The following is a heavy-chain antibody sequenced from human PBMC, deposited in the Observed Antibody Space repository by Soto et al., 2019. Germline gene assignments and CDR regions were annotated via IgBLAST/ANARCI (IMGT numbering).Heavy chain of an antibody. CDR1: GFTFSSYG. CDR3: ARGYSSSWSPNFGY. J-gene: IGHJ4*02. D-gene: IGHD6-13*01. Sequence: QVQLVESGGGVVQPGRSLRLSCAASGFTFSSYGMHWVRQAPGKGLEWVAVIWYDGSNKYYADSVKGRFTISRDNSKNTLDLQMNSLRAEDTAVYYCARGYSSSWSPNFGYWGQGTLVTVSS. CDR2: IWYDGSNK. V-gene: IGHV3-33*01.